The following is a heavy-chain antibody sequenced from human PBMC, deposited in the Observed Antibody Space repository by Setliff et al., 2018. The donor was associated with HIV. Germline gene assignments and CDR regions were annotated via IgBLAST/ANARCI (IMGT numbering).Heavy chain of an antibody. V-gene: IGHV1-69*05. Sequence: SVKVSCKASGGTFSSFAISWVRQAPGQGLEWMGGIIPIFGTANYAQRFQGRVTITTDESTTTAYMELRSLRSEDTAVYYCARETYYGSGSYLPTEYYYYYMDVWGKGTTVTVSS. CDR3: ARETYYGSGSYLPTEYYYYYMDV. CDR1: GGTFSSFA. J-gene: IGHJ6*03. D-gene: IGHD3-10*01. CDR2: IIPIFGTA.